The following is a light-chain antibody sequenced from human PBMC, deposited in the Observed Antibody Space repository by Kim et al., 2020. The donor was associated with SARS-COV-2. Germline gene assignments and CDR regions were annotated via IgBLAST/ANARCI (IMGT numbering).Light chain of an antibody. J-gene: IGKJ1*01. Sequence: ASVGNRVSISCRASQSVSGWLAWYQQKPGRAPKVLIYDAFSLESGVPSRFSGSGSGTEFTLTISSLQPDDFATYYCQQYDNYPWTFGQGTKVDIK. CDR1: QSVSGW. V-gene: IGKV1-5*01. CDR2: DAF. CDR3: QQYDNYPWT.